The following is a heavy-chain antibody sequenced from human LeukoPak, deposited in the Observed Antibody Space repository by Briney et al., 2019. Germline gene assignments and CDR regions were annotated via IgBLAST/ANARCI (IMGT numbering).Heavy chain of an antibody. CDR2: IYHSGRT. CDR1: GYSISSGYN. Sequence: SETLSLTCTVSGYSISSGYNWGWLRQPPGEGLEWIGIIYHSGRTYYTPSLKSRVTISGDTSKNQFSLKLSSLTAADTAVYYCASTITVTTDYWGQGTLVTVSS. CDR3: ASTITVTTDY. D-gene: IGHD4-17*01. V-gene: IGHV4-38-2*02. J-gene: IGHJ4*02.